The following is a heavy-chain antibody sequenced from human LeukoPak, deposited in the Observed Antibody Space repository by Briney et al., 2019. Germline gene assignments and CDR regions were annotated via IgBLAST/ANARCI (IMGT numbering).Heavy chain of an antibody. CDR3: ATGRSCTTCYLPDY. V-gene: IGHV3-7*01. J-gene: IGHJ4*02. CDR1: GFTFSSYW. CDR2: INQDGGEK. Sequence: PGGSLRLSCAASGFTFSSYWMSWVRQAPGKGLEWVANINQDGGEKYYVDSVKGRFTNSRDNAKNSLYLQMNSLRAEDTAVYHCATGRSCTTCYLPDYWGQGTLVTVSS. D-gene: IGHD2-2*01.